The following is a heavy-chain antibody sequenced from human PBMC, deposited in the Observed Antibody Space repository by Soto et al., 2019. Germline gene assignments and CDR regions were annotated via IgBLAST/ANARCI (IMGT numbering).Heavy chain of an antibody. V-gene: IGHV1-69*02. CDR3: ARGRMAYCGGDCYNDAFDI. D-gene: IGHD2-21*02. Sequence: QVQLVQSGAEVKKPGSSVKVSCKASGGTFSSYTISWVRQAPGQGLEWMGRIIPILGIANYAQKFQGRVTMTADKSTSTAYMELSSLRSEDTAVYYCARGRMAYCGGDCYNDAFDIWGQGTMVTVSS. J-gene: IGHJ3*02. CDR2: IIPILGIA. CDR1: GGTFSSYT.